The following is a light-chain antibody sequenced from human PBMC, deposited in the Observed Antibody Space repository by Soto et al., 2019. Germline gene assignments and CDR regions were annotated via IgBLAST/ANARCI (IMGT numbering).Light chain of an antibody. V-gene: IGLV2-11*01. J-gene: IGLJ1*01. Sequence: QSALTQPPSVSGSPGQSVTVSCTGTSSDVGTYTYVSWYQQHPGKAPKLIIYDVIKRPSGVPDRFSGSKSGNTASLTISGLQAEDEADYYCCSYAGSYIYVFGTGTKLTVL. CDR2: DVI. CDR3: CSYAGSYIYV. CDR1: SSDVGTYTY.